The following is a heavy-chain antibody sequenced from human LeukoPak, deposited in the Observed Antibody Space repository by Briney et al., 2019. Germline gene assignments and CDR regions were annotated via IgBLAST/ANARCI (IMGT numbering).Heavy chain of an antibody. CDR1: GFTFSGYG. V-gene: IGHV3-30*03. CDR2: ISYDGSNK. CDR3: ARGVAVAGTSCDY. Sequence: GRSLRLSCVASGFTFSGYGMHWVRQAPGKGLEWVAVISYDGSNKYYADSVKGRFTISRDNSKNTLYLQMNSLRAEDTAVYYCARGVAVAGTSCDYWGQGTLVTVSS. J-gene: IGHJ4*02. D-gene: IGHD6-19*01.